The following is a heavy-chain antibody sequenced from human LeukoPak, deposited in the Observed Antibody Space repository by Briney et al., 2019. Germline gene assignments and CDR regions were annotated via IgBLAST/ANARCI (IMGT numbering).Heavy chain of an antibody. D-gene: IGHD6-13*01. Sequence: GGSLRLSCAASGFTFSSYAMNWVRQAPGKGLEWVSAISGSAGSTYYADSVKGRFTISRDNAKNSLYLQMNSLRAEDTAVYYCARASIAAAGDYWGQGTLVTVSS. CDR1: GFTFSSYA. CDR2: ISGSAGST. J-gene: IGHJ4*02. CDR3: ARASIAAAGDY. V-gene: IGHV3-23*01.